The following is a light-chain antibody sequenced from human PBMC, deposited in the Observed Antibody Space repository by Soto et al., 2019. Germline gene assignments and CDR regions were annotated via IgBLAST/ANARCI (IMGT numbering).Light chain of an antibody. CDR2: AAS. V-gene: IGKV1-39*01. CDR3: QQSYSTPPT. Sequence: DIHMTQSPSSLSASFRDIVTITCRASQSISSYLNWYQQKPGKAPKLLIYAASSLQSGVPSRFSGSGSGTDFTLTISSLQPEDFATYYCQQSYSTPPTFGQGTKVDI. CDR1: QSISSY. J-gene: IGKJ1*01.